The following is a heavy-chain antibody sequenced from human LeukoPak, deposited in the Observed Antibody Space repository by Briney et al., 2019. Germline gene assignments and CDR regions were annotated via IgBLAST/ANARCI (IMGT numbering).Heavy chain of an antibody. Sequence: GGSLRLSCAASGFPFTSHWLSWVRQAPGKGPEWVSVIGGGGDTTYYTDSVKGRFTISRDNSKNTLYLQMNSLRADDTAVYYCAKRDGRGFDYWGQGTLVTVSS. CDR1: GFPFTSHW. CDR3: AKRDGRGFDY. D-gene: IGHD5-24*01. J-gene: IGHJ4*02. CDR2: IGGGGDTT. V-gene: IGHV3-23*01.